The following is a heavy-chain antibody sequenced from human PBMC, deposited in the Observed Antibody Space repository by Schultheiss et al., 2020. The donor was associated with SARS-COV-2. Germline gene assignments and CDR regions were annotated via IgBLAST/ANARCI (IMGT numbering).Heavy chain of an antibody. CDR1: GFTFSSYS. CDR2: INHSGST. D-gene: IGHD6-6*01. Sequence: GSLRLSCAASGFTFSSYSMNWIRQPPGKGLEWIGEINHSGSTNYNPSLKSRVTISVDTSKNQFSLKLSSVTAADTAVYYCARVSVAARPSYYYYYMDVWGKGTTVTVSS. V-gene: IGHV4-34*01. J-gene: IGHJ6*03. CDR3: ARVSVAARPSYYYYYMDV.